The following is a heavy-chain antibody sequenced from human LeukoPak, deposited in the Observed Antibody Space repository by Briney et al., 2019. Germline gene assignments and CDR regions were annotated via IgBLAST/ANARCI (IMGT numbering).Heavy chain of an antibody. D-gene: IGHD2-2*01. CDR1: GFTFTTYA. Sequence: GGSLRLSCAASGFTFTTYAISWVRQAPGKGLEWVSTISASGGSRYYADSVQGRFTISRENSKNPLYVQMSSLRAEDTAVYYCAKDLGYCSSTSCHFDSWGQGTLVTVSS. CDR3: AKDLGYCSSTSCHFDS. J-gene: IGHJ4*02. V-gene: IGHV3-23*01. CDR2: ISASGGSR.